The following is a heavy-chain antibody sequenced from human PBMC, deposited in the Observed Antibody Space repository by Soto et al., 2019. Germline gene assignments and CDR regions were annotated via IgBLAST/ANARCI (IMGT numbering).Heavy chain of an antibody. CDR1: GGTFSSYA. CDR2: IIPIFGTA. J-gene: IGHJ5*02. CDR3: AINTSGYRIWSHHWFAP. V-gene: IGHV1-69*12. Sequence: QVQLVQSGAEVKKPGSSVKVSCKASGGTFSSYAISWVRQAPGQGLEWMGGIIPIFGTANYAQKFQGRVTITADESTRTAYMELSSLRSEDTAVYYCAINTSGYRIWSHHWFAPWGQGTLVTVSS. D-gene: IGHD3-3*01.